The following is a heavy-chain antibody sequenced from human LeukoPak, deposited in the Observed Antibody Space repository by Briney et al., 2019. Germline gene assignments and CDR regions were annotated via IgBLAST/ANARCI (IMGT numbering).Heavy chain of an antibody. CDR3: AVHYSSSWYPFGY. J-gene: IGHJ4*02. Sequence: ASVKVSCKASGYTFTSYDINWVRQATGQGLEWMGWMNPNSGNTGYAQKFQGRVTMTRNTSISTAYMELSSLRSEDTAVYYCAVHYSSSWYPFGYWGQGTLVTVSS. V-gene: IGHV1-8*01. D-gene: IGHD6-13*01. CDR1: GYTFTSYD. CDR2: MNPNSGNT.